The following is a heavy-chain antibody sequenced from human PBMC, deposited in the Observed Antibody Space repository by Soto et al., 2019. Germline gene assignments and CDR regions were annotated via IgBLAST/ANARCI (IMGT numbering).Heavy chain of an antibody. J-gene: IGHJ6*02. CDR3: ASLWFGELYLYYGMDV. V-gene: IGHV4-34*01. CDR2: IYHSGST. D-gene: IGHD3-10*01. CDR1: GGSFSGYY. Sequence: SETLSLTCAVYGGSFSGYYWSWIRQPPGKGLEWIGEIYHSGSTNYNPSLKSRVTISVDKSKNQFSLKLSSVTAADTAVYYCASLWFGELYLYYGMDVWGQGTTVTVSS.